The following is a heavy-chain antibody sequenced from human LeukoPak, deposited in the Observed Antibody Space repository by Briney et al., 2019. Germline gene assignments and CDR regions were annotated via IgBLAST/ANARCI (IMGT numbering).Heavy chain of an antibody. J-gene: IGHJ5*02. CDR3: ARGHSSSPNWFDP. D-gene: IGHD6-13*01. V-gene: IGHV3-7*04. Sequence: GGSLRLSCAASGFTFSNSWMSWVRQAPGKGLEWVASIKQDGSEKYYVDSVKGRFTISRDNAKNSLYLQMNSLRAEDTAVYYCARGHSSSPNWFDPRGQGTLVTVSS. CDR1: GFTFSNSW. CDR2: IKQDGSEK.